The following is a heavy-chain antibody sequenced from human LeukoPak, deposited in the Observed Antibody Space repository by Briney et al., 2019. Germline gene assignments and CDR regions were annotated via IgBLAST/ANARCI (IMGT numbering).Heavy chain of an antibody. Sequence: GESLRLSCAASGFTFSDHYMTWIRQAPGKGLEWVSYISGSGTAYYADSVKGRFTISRNNAKNSLCLQMNSLRAEDTAVYYCARDPGVSGGGNSGSFDIWGQGTMVTVSS. CDR3: ARDPGVSGGGNSGSFDI. J-gene: IGHJ3*02. V-gene: IGHV3-11*04. CDR1: GFTFSDHY. D-gene: IGHD4-23*01. CDR2: ISGSGTA.